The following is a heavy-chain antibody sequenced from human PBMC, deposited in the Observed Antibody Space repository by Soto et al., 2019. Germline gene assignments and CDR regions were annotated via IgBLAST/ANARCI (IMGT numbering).Heavy chain of an antibody. J-gene: IGHJ3*02. V-gene: IGHV3-33*01. CDR1: GVTFSSYG. Sequence: GGSLRLSCAASGVTFSSYGMHWVRQAPGKGLEWVAVIWYDGSNKYYADSVKGRFTISRDNSKNTLYLQMNSLRVEDTAVYYCARDAGYSYGDAFDIWGQGTMVTVSS. CDR3: ARDAGYSYGDAFDI. CDR2: IWYDGSNK. D-gene: IGHD5-18*01.